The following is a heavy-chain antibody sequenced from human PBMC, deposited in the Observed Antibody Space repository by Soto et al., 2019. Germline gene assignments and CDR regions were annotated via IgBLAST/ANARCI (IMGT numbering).Heavy chain of an antibody. D-gene: IGHD1-26*01. Sequence: PSETLSLTCTVAGVSISRRGYYWSWIRQHPGTGLEWIGYTHNSGNSYYNPSLKSRVTISADTSKNQFSLNVSFVTAADTAVYYCARGVGYRGSFEDALDIWGQGKKVTV. J-gene: IGHJ3*02. CDR1: GVSISRRGYY. V-gene: IGHV4-31*03. CDR2: THNSGNS. CDR3: ARGVGYRGSFEDALDI.